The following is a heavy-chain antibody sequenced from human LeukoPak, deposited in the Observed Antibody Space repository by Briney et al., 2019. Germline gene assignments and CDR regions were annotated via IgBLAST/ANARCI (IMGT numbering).Heavy chain of an antibody. CDR3: ASYYLEWLFGWAFDI. CDR1: GFTASIKY. J-gene: IGHJ3*02. Sequence: GGSLSLSCAASGFTASIKYVSWVRQAPGKGLEWVSLIYSDGSTYYADSVKGRITISRDNSKNTLYLQMNSLRAEDTAVYYCASYYLEWLFGWAFDIWGQGTMVSVFS. D-gene: IGHD3-3*01. V-gene: IGHV3-66*02. CDR2: IYSDGST.